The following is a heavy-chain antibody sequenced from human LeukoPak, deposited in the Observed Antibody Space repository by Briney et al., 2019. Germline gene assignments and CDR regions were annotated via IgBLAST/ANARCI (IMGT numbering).Heavy chain of an antibody. J-gene: IGHJ4*02. CDR1: GFSFSNYW. CDR2: ISYDGSNK. V-gene: IGHV3-30*03. D-gene: IGHD3-22*01. CDR3: ARQAAVETYYYDSSGPPFDY. Sequence: PGGSLRLSCAASGFSFSNYWMTWVRQAPGKGLEWVAVISYDGSNKYYADSVKGRFTISRDNSKNTLYLQMNSLRAEDTAVYYCARQAAVETYYYDSSGPPFDYWGQGTLVTVSS.